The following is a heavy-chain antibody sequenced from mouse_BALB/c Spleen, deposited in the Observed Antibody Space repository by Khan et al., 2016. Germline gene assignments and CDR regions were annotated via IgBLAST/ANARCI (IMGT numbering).Heavy chain of an antibody. V-gene: IGHV2-6-7*01. CDR2: IWGDGRT. CDR1: GFSLTGYG. CDR3: SSDYDGFAY. J-gene: IGHJ3*01. D-gene: IGHD2-12*01. Sequence: QVQLKESGPGLVAPSQSLSITCTVSGFSLTGYGVNWVRQPPGKGLEWLGKIWGDGRTDYNSALKSRVSISKDNSKSQVFLTMNSLQTDDTANYYCSSDYDGFAYWGQGTLVIVSA.